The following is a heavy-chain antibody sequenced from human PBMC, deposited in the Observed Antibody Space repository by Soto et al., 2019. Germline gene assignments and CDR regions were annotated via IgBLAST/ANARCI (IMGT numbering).Heavy chain of an antibody. J-gene: IGHJ4*02. CDR2: IKSKTDGGTT. D-gene: IGHD3-3*01. CDR1: GFTFSNAW. V-gene: IGHV3-15*01. CDR3: TTHYRYPDFPSAYYAYFDY. Sequence: LRLSCAASGFTFSNAWMSWVRQAPGKGLEWVGRIKSKTDGGTTDYAAPVKGRFTISRDDSKNTLYLQMNSLKTEDTAVCYCTTHYRYPDFPSAYYAYFDYWGQGTLVTVSS.